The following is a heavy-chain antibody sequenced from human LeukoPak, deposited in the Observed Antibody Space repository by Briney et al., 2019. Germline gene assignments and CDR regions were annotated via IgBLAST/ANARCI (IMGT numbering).Heavy chain of an antibody. D-gene: IGHD3-3*01. J-gene: IGHJ4*02. CDR3: ARDPYIGWSGYSY. Sequence: GASVKVSCKASGYTFTGCYMHWVRQAPGQGLEWMGWINPNSGGTNYAQKFQGRVTMTRDTSISTAYMELSRLRSDDTAVYYCARDPYIGWSGYSYWGQGTLVTVSS. CDR2: INPNSGGT. CDR1: GYTFTGCY. V-gene: IGHV1-2*02.